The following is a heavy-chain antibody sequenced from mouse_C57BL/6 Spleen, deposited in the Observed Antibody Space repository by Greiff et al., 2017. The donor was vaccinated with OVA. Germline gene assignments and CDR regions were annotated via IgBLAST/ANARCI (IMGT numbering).Heavy chain of an antibody. CDR2: IYPGDGDT. Sequence: QVQLQQSGPELVKPGASVKISCKASGYAFSSSWMNWVKQRPGKGLEWIGRIYPGDGDTNYNGKFKGKATLTADKSSSTAYMQSSSLTSEDSAVYFCARGGYWYIDVWGTGTTVTVSS. CDR3: ARGGYWYIDV. V-gene: IGHV1-82*01. CDR1: GYAFSSSW. J-gene: IGHJ1*03.